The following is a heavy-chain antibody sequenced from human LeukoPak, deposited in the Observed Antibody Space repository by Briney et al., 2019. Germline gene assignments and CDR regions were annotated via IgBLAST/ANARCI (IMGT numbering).Heavy chain of an antibody. J-gene: IGHJ3*02. CDR3: ARATGIDAFDI. D-gene: IGHD3-9*01. V-gene: IGHV1-46*01. Sequence: ASVKVSCKASGYTFTSYYMHWVRQAPGQGLEWMGIINPSGGSTSYAQKFQGRVTMTRDMSTSTVYMELSSLRSEDTAVYYCARATGIDAFDIWGQGTMVTVSS. CDR2: INPSGGST. CDR1: GYTFTSYY.